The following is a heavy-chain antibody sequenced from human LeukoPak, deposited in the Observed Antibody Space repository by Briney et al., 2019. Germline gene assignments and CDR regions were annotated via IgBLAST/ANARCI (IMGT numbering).Heavy chain of an antibody. CDR2: INPNSGGT. CDR3: ARGGWYSSSGYYYYYYMDV. CDR1: GYTFTGYY. J-gene: IGHJ6*03. Sequence: ASVKVSCKASGYTFTGYYMHWVRQAPGQGLEWMGWINPNSGGTNYAQKFQGRVTMTRDTSISTAYMELSRLRSDDTAVYYCARGGWYSSSGYYYYYYMDVWGKGTAVTISS. D-gene: IGHD6-13*01. V-gene: IGHV1-2*02.